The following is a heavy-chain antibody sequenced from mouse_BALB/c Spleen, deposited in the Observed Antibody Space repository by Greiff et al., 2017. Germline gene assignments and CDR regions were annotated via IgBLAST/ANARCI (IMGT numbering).Heavy chain of an antibody. V-gene: IGHV1-69*02. Sequence: QVQLQQPGAELVKPGASVKLSCKASGYTFTSYWMHWVKQRPGQGLEWIGEIDPSDSYTNYNQKFKGKATLTVDKSSSTAYMQLSSLTSEDSAVYYCAKGGNYVGFAYWGQGTLVTVSA. D-gene: IGHD2-1*01. J-gene: IGHJ3*01. CDR3: AKGGNYVGFAY. CDR2: IDPSDSYT. CDR1: GYTFTSYW.